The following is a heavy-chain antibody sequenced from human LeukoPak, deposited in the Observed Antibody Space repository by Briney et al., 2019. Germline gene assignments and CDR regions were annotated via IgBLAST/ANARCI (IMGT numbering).Heavy chain of an antibody. J-gene: IGHJ4*02. CDR1: GFTFSTYS. CDR2: ISGSSNII. D-gene: IGHD6-19*01. CDR3: AKELYGWYYDY. V-gene: IGHV3-48*01. Sequence: GGSLRLSCAGSGFTFSTYSMNWVRQAPGKGLEWLSYISGSSNIIHYADSVKGRFTISRDNSKNTLYLQMKSLRAEDTAVYYCAKELYGWYYDYWGQGTLVTVSS.